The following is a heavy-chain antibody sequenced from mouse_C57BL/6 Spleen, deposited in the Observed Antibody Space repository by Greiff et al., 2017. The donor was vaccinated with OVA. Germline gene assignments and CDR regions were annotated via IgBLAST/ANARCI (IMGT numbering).Heavy chain of an antibody. J-gene: IGHJ4*01. V-gene: IGHV2-6-1*01. CDR2: IWSDGST. Sequence: VQLQQSGPGLVAPSQSLSITCTVSGFSLTSYGVHWVRQPPGKGLEWLVVIWSDGSTTYNSALKSRLSISKDNSKSQVFLKMNSLQTDDTAMYYCARHPLYSGDAMDYWGQGTSVTVSS. CDR1: GFSLTSYG. CDR3: ARHPLYSGDAMDY. D-gene: IGHD2-1*01.